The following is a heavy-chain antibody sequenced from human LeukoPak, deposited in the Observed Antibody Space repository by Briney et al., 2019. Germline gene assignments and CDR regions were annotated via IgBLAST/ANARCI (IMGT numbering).Heavy chain of an antibody. CDR1: GGSISSGGYS. D-gene: IGHD1-26*01. J-gene: IGHJ4*02. Sequence: PSETLSLTCAVSGGSISSGGYSWSWIRQPPGKGLEWIGYIYHSGSTYYNPSLKSRVTISVDRSKNQFSLKLSSVTAADTAVYYCAGVGELLFEGYFDYWGQGTLVTVSS. V-gene: IGHV4-30-2*01. CDR2: IYHSGST. CDR3: AGVGELLFEGYFDY.